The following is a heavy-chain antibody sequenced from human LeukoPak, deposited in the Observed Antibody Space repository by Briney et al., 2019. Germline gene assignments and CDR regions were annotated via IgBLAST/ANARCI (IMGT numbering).Heavy chain of an antibody. V-gene: IGHV1-24*01. D-gene: IGHD2-2*01. CDR2: FDPEDGET. Sequence: ASVKVSCKVSGYTLTELSMHWVRQAPGKGLEWMGGFDPEDGETIYAQKFQGRVTMTEDTSTDTAYMELSSLRSEDTAVYYCARDLGYCSSTSCSYYYYYGMDVWGQGTTVTVSS. J-gene: IGHJ6*02. CDR3: ARDLGYCSSTSCSYYYYYGMDV. CDR1: GYTLTELS.